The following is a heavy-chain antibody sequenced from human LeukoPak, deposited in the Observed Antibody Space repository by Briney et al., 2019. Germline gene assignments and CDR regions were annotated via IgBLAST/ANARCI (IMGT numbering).Heavy chain of an antibody. Sequence: PSETLSLTCTVSGGSISSYYWSWIRQPPGKGLEWIGYIYHSGSTYYNPSLKSRVTISVDRSKNQFSLKLSSVTAADTAVYYCARVYRMVPDYWGQGTLVTVSS. D-gene: IGHD2-8*01. CDR1: GGSISSYY. CDR2: IYHSGST. J-gene: IGHJ4*02. V-gene: IGHV4-59*12. CDR3: ARVYRMVPDY.